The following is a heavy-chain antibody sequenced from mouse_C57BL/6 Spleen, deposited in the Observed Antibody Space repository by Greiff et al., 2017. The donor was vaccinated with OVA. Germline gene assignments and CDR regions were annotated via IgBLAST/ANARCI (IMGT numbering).Heavy chain of an antibody. D-gene: IGHD2-12*01. CDR1: GYTFTDYY. CDR2: IHPNNGGT. V-gene: IGHV1-26*01. Sequence: EVQLQQPGPELVKPGASVKISCKASGYTFTDYYMNWVKQSHGKSLEWIGVIHPNNGGTSYNQKFKGKATLTVDKSSSTAYMELRSLTSEDSAVYDGAREELLWLRRALFDYGGQGTTLTVSS. J-gene: IGHJ2*01. CDR3: AREELLWLRRALFDY.